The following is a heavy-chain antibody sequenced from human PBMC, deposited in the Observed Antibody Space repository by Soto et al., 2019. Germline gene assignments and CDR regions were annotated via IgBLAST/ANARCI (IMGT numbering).Heavy chain of an antibody. D-gene: IGHD3-10*01. V-gene: IGHV3-11*01. J-gene: IGHJ4*02. CDR3: ARGGPQRITMVRAILYPFDF. Sequence: PGGSLRLSCAASGFTFSDYYMSWLRQAPGKGLEWVSYISRSGSTTYYADSVKGRFTISRDNAKNSLYLQMNSLRAEDTAVYYCARGGPQRITMVRAILYPFDFWGQGTLVTVSS. CDR1: GFTFSDYY. CDR2: ISRSGSTT.